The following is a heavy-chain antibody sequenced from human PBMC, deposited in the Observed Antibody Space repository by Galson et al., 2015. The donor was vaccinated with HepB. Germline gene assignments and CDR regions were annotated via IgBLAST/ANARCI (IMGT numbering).Heavy chain of an antibody. CDR2: IKSKTDGGTT. Sequence: LRLSCAASGFTFRNAWMSWVRQAPGKGLEWVGRIKSKTDGGTTDYAAPVKGRFTISRDDSKNTLYLQMNSLKTEDTAVYYCTTDWAGYSTYYDSLLAFDIWGQGTMVTVSS. CDR3: TTDWAGYSTYYDSLLAFDI. J-gene: IGHJ3*02. V-gene: IGHV3-15*01. D-gene: IGHD3-22*01. CDR1: GFTFRNAW.